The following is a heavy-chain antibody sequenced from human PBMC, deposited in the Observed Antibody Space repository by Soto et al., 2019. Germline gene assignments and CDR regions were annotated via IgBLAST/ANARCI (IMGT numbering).Heavy chain of an antibody. CDR2: IIPIIGII. D-gene: IGHD4-4*01. V-gene: IGHV1-69*08. CDR3: AGDPDSHYNDSHASSYP. J-gene: IGHJ5*02. Sequence: QVQLVQSGAEVKKPGSSVKVSCKASGGTFSTYTITWVRQAPGQGLEWMGRIIPIIGIINYAQKFQGRVTISADKFPGTDYMELNGLRSDDTAVYYCAGDPDSHYNDSHASSYPWGQGTLVTVSS. CDR1: GGTFSTYT.